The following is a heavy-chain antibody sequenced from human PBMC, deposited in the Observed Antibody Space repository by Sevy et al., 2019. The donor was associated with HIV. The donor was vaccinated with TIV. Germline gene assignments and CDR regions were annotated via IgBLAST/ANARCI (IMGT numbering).Heavy chain of an antibody. CDR1: GFTFSSYA. CDR2: ISGSGGST. CDR3: AKDDFDYGDYYYMDV. J-gene: IGHJ6*03. V-gene: IGHV3-23*01. Sequence: GGSLRLSCAASGFTFSSYAMSWVRQAPGKGLEWVSAISGSGGSTYYADSVKGRFTISRDNSKNTLYLQMNSLRAEDTAVYYCAKDDFDYGDYYYMDVWGKGTTVTVFS. D-gene: IGHD4-17*01.